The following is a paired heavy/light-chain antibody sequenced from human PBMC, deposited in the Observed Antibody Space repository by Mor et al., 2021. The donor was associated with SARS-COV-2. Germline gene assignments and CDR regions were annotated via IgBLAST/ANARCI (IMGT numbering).Light chain of an antibody. CDR2: DNN. Sequence: QSVLTQPPSVSAAPGQKVTISCSGSSSNIGKNYVSWYQQLPGTAPKLLIYDNNKRPSGIPDRFSGSKSGTSATLGITGLQTGDEADYYCGTWDSSLSAYWVFGGGTKLTVL. CDR3: GTWDSSLSAYWV. CDR1: SSNIGKNY. J-gene: IGLJ3*02. V-gene: IGLV1-51*01.
Heavy chain of an antibody. CDR2: IVSKAGGGTT. J-gene: IGHJ4*02. CDR3: TTDGMTVPWD. CDR1: GITFKNAW. D-gene: IGHD1-1*01. Sequence: EVLLVESGGGLVKPGGSLRLSCAASGITFKNAWLHWVRQAPGKGLEWVGRIVSKAGGGTTDYAAPVKGRFIISRDDSKNTLSLEMNSLRSEDTAVYYCTTDGMTVPWDWGQGTLVTVSS. V-gene: IGHV3-15*04.